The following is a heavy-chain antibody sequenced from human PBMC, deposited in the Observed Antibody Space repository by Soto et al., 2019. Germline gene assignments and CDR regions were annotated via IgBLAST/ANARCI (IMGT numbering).Heavy chain of an antibody. Sequence: GGSLRLSCAASGFTFSSYWMHWVRQAPGKGLVWVSRINSDGSSTSYADSVKGRFTISRDNAKNTLYLQMNSLRAEDTAVYYCARVMYYDFWSGYYETDAFDIWGQGTMVTVSS. J-gene: IGHJ3*02. D-gene: IGHD3-3*01. CDR2: INSDGSST. CDR3: ARVMYYDFWSGYYETDAFDI. V-gene: IGHV3-74*01. CDR1: GFTFSSYW.